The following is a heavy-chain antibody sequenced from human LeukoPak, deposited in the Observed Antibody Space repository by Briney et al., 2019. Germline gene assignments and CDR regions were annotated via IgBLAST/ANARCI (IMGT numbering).Heavy chain of an antibody. CDR2: IKGDESAR. Sequence: GGSLRLSCAASGFTFSSYWMAWVRQAPGKGLEWVANIKGDESARHQADSVKGRVTISRDNVENSLHLQMNSLRVEDTAVYYCVTGGSGTYYKWGQGTLVTVSS. D-gene: IGHD1-26*01. CDR3: VTGGSGTYYK. J-gene: IGHJ4*02. V-gene: IGHV3-7*03. CDR1: GFTFSSYW.